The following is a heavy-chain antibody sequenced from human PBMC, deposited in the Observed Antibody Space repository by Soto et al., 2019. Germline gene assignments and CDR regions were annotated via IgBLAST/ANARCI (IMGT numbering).Heavy chain of an antibody. J-gene: IGHJ2*01. Sequence: QQQRQESGSGLVKPSQTLSLTCAVSGGSISSGGYSWSWIRQPPGKGLEWIGYIYHSGSTYYNPSLKSRVTISVDRSKNQFSLKLSSVTAADTAVYYCARDPGLWGRGTLVPVSS. CDR3: ARDPGL. CDR2: IYHSGST. CDR1: GGSISSGGYS. V-gene: IGHV4-30-2*01.